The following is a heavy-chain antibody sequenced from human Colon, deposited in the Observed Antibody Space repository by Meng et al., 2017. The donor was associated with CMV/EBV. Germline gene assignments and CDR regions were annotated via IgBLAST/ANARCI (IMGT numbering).Heavy chain of an antibody. V-gene: IGHV3-21*06. CDR2: ISSTSRQI. CDR3: ARDHQFYYYGLDA. J-gene: IGHJ6*02. Sequence: GKSLKISCEASGFTFNTYSLNWVRLAPGKGLEWVAYISSTSRQIYYADSIKGRFTVSRDNGKNSLYLQMDNVGVEDTAVYYCARDHQFYYYGLDAWGQGTTVTVSS. CDR1: GFTFNTYS. D-gene: IGHD5-24*01.